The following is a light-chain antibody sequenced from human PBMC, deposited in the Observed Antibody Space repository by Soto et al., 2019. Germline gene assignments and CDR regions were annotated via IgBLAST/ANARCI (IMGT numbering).Light chain of an antibody. J-gene: IGKJ1*01. CDR1: QYINTR. CDR3: QQYNNWPQT. Sequence: IVLKQSPATLSSFPGDRVTLSCRASQYINTRLAWYQHRPGQVPRLLIYGASTRATDIPARFSGSGSGTEFTLTISSLQSEDFAEYHCQQYNNWPQTFGQGTKVDI. CDR2: GAS. V-gene: IGKV3-15*01.